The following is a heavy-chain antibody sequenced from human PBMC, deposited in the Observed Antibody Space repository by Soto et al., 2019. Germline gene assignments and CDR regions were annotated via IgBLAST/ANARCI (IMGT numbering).Heavy chain of an antibody. CDR1: GYTFTSYG. CDR2: ISAYNGNT. D-gene: IGHD4-17*01. Sequence: QVQLVQSGAEVKKPGASVKVSCKASGYTFTSYGISWVRQAPGQGLEWMGWISAYNGNTNYAQKPQGRVTMTTDTSTSTAYMEQRSLRSDDTAVYYCARYLFYGDYGGPELDYWGEETLVTVPS. V-gene: IGHV1-18*04. CDR3: ARYLFYGDYGGPELDY. J-gene: IGHJ4*02.